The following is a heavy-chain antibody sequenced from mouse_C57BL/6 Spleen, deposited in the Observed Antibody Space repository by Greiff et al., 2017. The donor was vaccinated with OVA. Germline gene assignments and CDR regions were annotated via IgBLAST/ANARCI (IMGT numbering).Heavy chain of an antibody. Sequence: EVMLVESEGGLVQPGSSMKLSCTASGFTFSDYYMAWVRQVPEKGLEWVANINYDGSSTYYLDSLKGRFIISRDNAKNILYLQMSSLKSEDTATYYCARALTGLYYCDYWGQGTTLTVSS. D-gene: IGHD4-1*01. CDR1: GFTFSDYY. CDR3: ARALTGLYYCDY. CDR2: INYDGSST. V-gene: IGHV5-16*01. J-gene: IGHJ2*01.